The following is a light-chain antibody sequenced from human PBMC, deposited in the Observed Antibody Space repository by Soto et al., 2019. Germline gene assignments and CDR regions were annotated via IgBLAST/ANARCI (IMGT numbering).Light chain of an antibody. CDR3: QQYGSSPQT. CDR1: QSVSKNF. J-gene: IGKJ4*01. CDR2: GAS. Sequence: EIVLTQSPGTLSLSPGERATLSCRASQSVSKNFLAWYQQKPGQAPRLLISGASNRATGIPDRFSGSGSGTDFSLTIDSLEPEDLAVYFCQQYGSSPQTFGGGTKVAIK. V-gene: IGKV3-20*01.